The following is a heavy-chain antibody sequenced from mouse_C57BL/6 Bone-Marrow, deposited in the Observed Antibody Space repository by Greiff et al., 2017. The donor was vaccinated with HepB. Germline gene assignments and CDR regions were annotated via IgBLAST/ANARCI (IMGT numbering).Heavy chain of an antibody. J-gene: IGHJ3*01. CDR1: GYTFTSYW. D-gene: IGHD2-3*01. CDR2: IDPSDSET. V-gene: IGHV1-52*01. Sequence: QVQLQQPGAELVRPGSSVKLSCKASGYTFTSYWMHWVKQRPIQGLEWIGNIDPSDSETHYNQKFKDKATLTVDKSSSTAYMQLSSLTSEDSAVYYCARGDGYYVSCAYWGQGTLVTVSA. CDR3: ARGDGYYVSCAY.